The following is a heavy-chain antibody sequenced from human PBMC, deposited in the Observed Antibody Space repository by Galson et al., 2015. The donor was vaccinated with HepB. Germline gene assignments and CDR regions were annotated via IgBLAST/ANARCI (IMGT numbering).Heavy chain of an antibody. CDR2: ISSSTSFE. Sequence: SLRLSCAASGFTFSNYNMNWVRQAPGKGLEWVSSISSSTSFEYYADSVKGRFTISGDNAKNSLYLQMTSLRAEDTAVYYCAREDSGSYWPPFDIWGQGTMVTVSS. V-gene: IGHV3-21*01. D-gene: IGHD1-26*01. J-gene: IGHJ3*02. CDR3: AREDSGSYWPPFDI. CDR1: GFTFSNYN.